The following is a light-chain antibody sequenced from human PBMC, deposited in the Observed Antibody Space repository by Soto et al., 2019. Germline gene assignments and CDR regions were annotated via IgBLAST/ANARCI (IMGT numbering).Light chain of an antibody. V-gene: IGKV1-39*01. CDR1: QSISSY. J-gene: IGKJ5*01. CDR3: QKSHSTPIN. CDR2: AAS. Sequence: IQLTQSPSSLSASVGDRFTFTCRASQSISSYLNWYQQTPGKAPKFLIYAASNLQGGVPSRFSGSGSGTVFTLTISSLQPEDFATYYCQKSHSTPINFGQGTRLEIK.